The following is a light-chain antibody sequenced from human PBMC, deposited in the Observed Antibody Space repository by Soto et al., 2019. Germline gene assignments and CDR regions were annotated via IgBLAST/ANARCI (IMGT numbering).Light chain of an antibody. V-gene: IGKV1-5*03. CDR2: EAS. CDR3: QHYDNFPWT. J-gene: IGKJ1*01. Sequence: DIQMTQSPSTLSASIGDRVTITCRASQSVFKWLAWYQQKPGKAPMPLIYEASTLESGVPSRFSGSGFGTDFTLTISSLQPDDFATYFCQHYDNFPWTFGQGTKVEIK. CDR1: QSVFKW.